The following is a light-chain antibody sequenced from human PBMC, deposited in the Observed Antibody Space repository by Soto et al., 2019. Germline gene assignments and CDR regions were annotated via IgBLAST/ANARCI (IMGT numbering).Light chain of an antibody. CDR3: QQYGSSLLYS. J-gene: IGKJ2*01. CDR2: GAS. V-gene: IGKV3-20*01. CDR1: QSVSSSY. Sequence: EIVLTQSPGTLSLSPGERATLSCRASQSVSSSYLAWYQQKPGQAPRLLIYGASSRATGIPDRFSGSGSGTDFTLTIIRLEPEDLAVYYCQQYGSSLLYSFGQGTTLEI.